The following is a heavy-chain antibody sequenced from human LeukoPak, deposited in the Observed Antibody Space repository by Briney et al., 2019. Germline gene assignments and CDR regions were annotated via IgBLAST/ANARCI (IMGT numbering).Heavy chain of an antibody. CDR2: ISSSGSTI. V-gene: IGHV3-11*01. CDR3: ASHYYDSSGYYFNWFDP. CDR1: GFTFSDYY. J-gene: IGHJ5*02. Sequence: GGSLRLSCAASGFTFSDYYMSWIRQAPGKGLEWVSYISSSGSTIYYADSVKGRFTISRDNAKNSLYLQMNSLRAEDTAVYYCASHYYDSSGYYFNWFDPWGQGTLVTVSS. D-gene: IGHD3-22*01.